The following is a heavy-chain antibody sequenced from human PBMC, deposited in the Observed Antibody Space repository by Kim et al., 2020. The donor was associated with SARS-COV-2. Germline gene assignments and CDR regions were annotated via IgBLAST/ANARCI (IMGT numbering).Heavy chain of an antibody. J-gene: IGHJ4*02. Sequence: ADSVKARFTVSRDNAHNSVYLQMHSLRAEDTAVYYCARLYSSSSGKGIDYWGLGTLVTVSS. CDR3: ARLYSSSSGKGIDY. V-gene: IGHV3-48*03. D-gene: IGHD6-6*01.